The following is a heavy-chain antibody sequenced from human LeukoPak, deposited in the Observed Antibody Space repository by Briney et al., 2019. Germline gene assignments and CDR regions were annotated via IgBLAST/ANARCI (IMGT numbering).Heavy chain of an antibody. CDR1: GFTFSSYW. V-gene: IGHV3-7*01. CDR2: IKQDGSEK. Sequence: GGSLRLSCAASGFTFSSYWMGWVRQAPGKGLEWVANIKQDGSEKYYVDSVKGRFTISRDNAKNSLDLQMNSLRAEDTAVYYCARVARYGDYIGGSDYWGQGALVTVSS. J-gene: IGHJ4*02. D-gene: IGHD4-17*01. CDR3: ARVARYGDYIGGSDY.